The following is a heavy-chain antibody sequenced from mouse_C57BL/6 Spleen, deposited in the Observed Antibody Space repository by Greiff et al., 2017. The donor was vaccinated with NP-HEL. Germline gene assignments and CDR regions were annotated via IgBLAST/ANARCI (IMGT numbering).Heavy chain of an antibody. CDR3: ARGGNSNPHAMDY. D-gene: IGHD2-5*01. CDR1: GFTFSDYY. CDR2: INYDGSST. Sequence: EVMLVESEGGLVQPGSSMKLSCTASGFTFSDYYMAWVRQVPEKGLEWVANINYDGSSTYYLDSLKSRFIISRDNAKNILYLQMSSLKSEDTATYYCARGGNSNPHAMDYWGQGTSVTVSS. V-gene: IGHV5-16*01. J-gene: IGHJ4*01.